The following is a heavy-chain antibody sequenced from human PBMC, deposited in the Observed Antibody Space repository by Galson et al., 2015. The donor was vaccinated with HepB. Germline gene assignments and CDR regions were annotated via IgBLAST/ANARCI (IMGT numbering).Heavy chain of an antibody. D-gene: IGHD3-10*01. CDR2: IYHSWYT. V-gene: IGHV4-4*02. Sequence: ETLSLTCAVSGGSISINYWWTWVRLPPGKGLEWIGEIYHSWYTNYRPSLKSRVTISVDKSRNQFSLTLTSVTAADTAVYYCARAKEGRGYFDYWGQGTLVTVSS. J-gene: IGHJ4*02. CDR1: GGSISINYW. CDR3: ARAKEGRGYFDY.